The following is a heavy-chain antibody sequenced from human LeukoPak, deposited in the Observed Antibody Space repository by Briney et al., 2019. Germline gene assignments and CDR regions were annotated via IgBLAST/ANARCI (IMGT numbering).Heavy chain of an antibody. CDR1: GFTFSSYS. V-gene: IGHV3-21*01. CDR3: ARGCTPIPGTSCYAPDY. Sequence: PGGSLRLSCAASGFTFSSYSMNWVRQAPGKGLEWVSSISSSSSYIYYADSVKGRFTISRDNAKNSLYLQMNSLRAEDTAVYYCARGCTPIPGTSCYAPDYWGQGTLVTVSS. J-gene: IGHJ4*02. D-gene: IGHD2-2*01. CDR2: ISSSSSYI.